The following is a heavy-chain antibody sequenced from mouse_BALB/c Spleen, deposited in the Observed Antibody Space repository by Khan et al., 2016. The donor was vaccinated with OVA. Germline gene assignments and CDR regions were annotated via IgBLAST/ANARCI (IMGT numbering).Heavy chain of an antibody. J-gene: IGHJ2*01. CDR1: GYTFTSNT. CDR3: ARRRGGYYLDY. CDR2: INPRSGYT. Sequence: QVQLQQPAAELARPGASVKMSCKASGYTFTSNTMHWVKQRPGQGLEWIGYINPRSGYTEYNQKCKDKTTLTADTSSSTAYMQLSSLTSEDPAVYYCARRRGGYYLDYWGQGTTLTVSA. V-gene: IGHV1-4*02.